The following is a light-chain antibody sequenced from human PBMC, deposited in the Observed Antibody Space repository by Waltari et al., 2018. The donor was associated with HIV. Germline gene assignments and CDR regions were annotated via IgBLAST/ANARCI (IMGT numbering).Light chain of an antibody. CDR3: QSYDTSLTGSDVI. CDR1: RSNIGAGYD. CDR2: VTS. Sequence: QSVLTQPPSVSGAQGERVTLSCTGHRSNIGAGYDVHWYQQFPGTAPKLLIHVTSTRPSGVPDRFSGFKSGTSASLVITGLQAEDEADYYCQSYDTSLTGSDVIFGGGTRLTVL. V-gene: IGLV1-40*01. J-gene: IGLJ2*01.